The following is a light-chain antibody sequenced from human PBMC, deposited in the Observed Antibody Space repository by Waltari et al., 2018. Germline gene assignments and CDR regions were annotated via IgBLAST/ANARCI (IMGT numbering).Light chain of an antibody. CDR1: NSDVGGNNY. CDR2: GVT. Sequence: QSALTQPASVPGSPGQSLTISRTGSNSDVGGNNYVSWYQHHPGKPPKLMIYGVTSRPSGVSVRFSGSKSGGTASLTISGLRSEDEATYYCTSYTSGSSLLFGGGTRLTVL. J-gene: IGLJ2*01. CDR3: TSYTSGSSLL. V-gene: IGLV2-14*03.